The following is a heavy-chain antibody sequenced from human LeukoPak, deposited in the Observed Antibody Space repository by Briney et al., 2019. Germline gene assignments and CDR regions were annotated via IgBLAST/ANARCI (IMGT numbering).Heavy chain of an antibody. CDR3: ATEWALAQN. J-gene: IGHJ4*02. CDR2: LSGSSSYI. D-gene: IGHD1-26*01. CDR1: GFTFSTST. V-gene: IGHV3-21*01. Sequence: GGSLRLSCAASGFTFSTSTMSWVRQAPRKGLEWVSSLSGSSSYIYYADSVKGRFTISRDNAKKSLYLQMDSLRAEDTAIYFCATEWALAQNWGQGTLVTVSS.